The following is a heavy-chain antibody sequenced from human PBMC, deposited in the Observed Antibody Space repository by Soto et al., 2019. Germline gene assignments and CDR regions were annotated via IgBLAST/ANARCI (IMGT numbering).Heavy chain of an antibody. Sequence: PGGSLRLSCAASGFTFSSYAMSWVRQAPGKGLEWVSAISGGGGSTYYADSVKGRFTISRDNSKNTLYLQMNSLRAEDTAVYYCATSRGYCSSTSCYTPRGLDAFDIWGQGTMVTVSS. CDR2: ISGGGGST. V-gene: IGHV3-23*01. D-gene: IGHD2-2*02. CDR1: GFTFSSYA. J-gene: IGHJ3*02. CDR3: ATSRGYCSSTSCYTPRGLDAFDI.